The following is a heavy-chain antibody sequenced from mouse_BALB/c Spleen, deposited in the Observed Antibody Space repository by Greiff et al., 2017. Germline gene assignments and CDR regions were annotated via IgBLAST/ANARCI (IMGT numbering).Heavy chain of an antibody. Sequence: QVQLQQPGAELVKPGASVKLSCKASGYTFTSYWMHWVKQRPGQGLEWIGEINPSNGRTNYNEKFKSKATLTVDKSSSTAYMQLSSLTSEDSAVYYCARSGDYGPYYYAMDYWGQGTSVTVSS. J-gene: IGHJ4*01. D-gene: IGHD2-4*01. CDR3: ARSGDYGPYYYAMDY. CDR2: INPSNGRT. V-gene: IGHV1S81*02. CDR1: GYTFTSYW.